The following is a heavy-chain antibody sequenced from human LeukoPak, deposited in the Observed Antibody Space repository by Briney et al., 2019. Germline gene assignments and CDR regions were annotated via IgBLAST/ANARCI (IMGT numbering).Heavy chain of an antibody. CDR3: SRVSYGGGFYYFLDS. J-gene: IGHJ4*02. CDR2: INSDGSST. V-gene: IGHV3-74*01. CDR1: GSTVSSHW. D-gene: IGHD2/OR15-2a*01. Sequence: PGGSLRLSCAASGSTVSSHWMHWVRQAPGKGLVWVSRINSDGSSTRYADSVKGRFTISRDNAKNTLYLQMNSLRAEDTAVYYCSRVSYGGGFYYFLDSWGQGTLVTVSS.